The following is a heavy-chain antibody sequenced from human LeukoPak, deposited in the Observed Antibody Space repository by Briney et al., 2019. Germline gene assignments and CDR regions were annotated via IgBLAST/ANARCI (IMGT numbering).Heavy chain of an antibody. J-gene: IGHJ1*01. CDR3: ARSNGSGSYRYFHH. CDR1: GGXVSSGDYY. V-gene: IGHV4-30-4*01. Sequence: SQTLSLTCTVSGGXVSSGDYYWSWIRQPPGKGLGWLGYIYYSGSTYYNPSLKSRVTISLDTSKNQFSLKLSSVTAADTAVYYCARSNGSGSYRYFHHWGQGTLITVSS. CDR2: IYYSGST. D-gene: IGHD3-10*01.